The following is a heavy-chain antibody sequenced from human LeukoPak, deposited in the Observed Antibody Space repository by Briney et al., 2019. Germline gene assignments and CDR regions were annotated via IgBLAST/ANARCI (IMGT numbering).Heavy chain of an antibody. CDR3: ATSPKPRYNWNKRSFDY. Sequence: GASVTVSCTVSGYTLTELSMHWVRQAPGKGLEWMGGFDPGDGETIYAQKFQGRVTMTEDTSTDTAYMELSSLRSEDTAVYYCATSPKPRYNWNKRSFDYWGQGTLVTVSS. CDR2: FDPGDGET. CDR1: GYTLTELS. V-gene: IGHV1-24*01. J-gene: IGHJ4*02. D-gene: IGHD1/OR15-1a*01.